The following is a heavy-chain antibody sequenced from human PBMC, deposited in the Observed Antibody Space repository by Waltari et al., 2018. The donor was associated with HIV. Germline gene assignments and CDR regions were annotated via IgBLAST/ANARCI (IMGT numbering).Heavy chain of an antibody. Sequence: QVQLVESGGGAVQPGKSLRLSCAASGFNFKKYGMHWVRQAPGKGMEWVGVVHHDGLTIQYADSVKGRFTISRDNSENILYLQMNSLRAEDTAVYYCVTVPTLTIPKGDYWGRGTLVTVSS. CDR1: GFNFKKYG. CDR3: VTVPTLTIPKGDY. V-gene: IGHV3-33*01. CDR2: VHHDGLTI. D-gene: IGHD4-17*01. J-gene: IGHJ4*02.